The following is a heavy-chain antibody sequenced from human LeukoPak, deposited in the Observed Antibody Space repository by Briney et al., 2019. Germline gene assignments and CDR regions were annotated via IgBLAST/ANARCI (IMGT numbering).Heavy chain of an antibody. V-gene: IGHV3-23*01. D-gene: IGHD6-19*01. CDR2: ISGSGGST. Sequence: PGGSLRLSCAASGFTFSSYAMSWVRQAPGKGLEWVSVISGSGGSTYYADSVKGRFTISRDNSKNTLYLQMNSLRAEDTAVYYCAKDPSGWYYYGMDVWGQGTTVTVSS. J-gene: IGHJ6*02. CDR1: GFTFSSYA. CDR3: AKDPSGWYYYGMDV.